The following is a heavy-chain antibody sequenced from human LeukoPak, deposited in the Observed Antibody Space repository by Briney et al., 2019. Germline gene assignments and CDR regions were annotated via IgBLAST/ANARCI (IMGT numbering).Heavy chain of an antibody. CDR2: IIPIFSTA. V-gene: IGHV1-69*06. J-gene: IGHJ4*02. Sequence: GASVKVSCKASGGTFSSYAISWVRQAPGQGLEWMGGIIPIFSTANYAQKFQGRVTITADKSTSTAYMELSSLRSEDTAVYYCASSEMVRGDIDRTTCWGQGTLVTVSS. CDR1: GGTFSSYA. CDR3: ASSEMVRGDIDRTTC. D-gene: IGHD3-10*01.